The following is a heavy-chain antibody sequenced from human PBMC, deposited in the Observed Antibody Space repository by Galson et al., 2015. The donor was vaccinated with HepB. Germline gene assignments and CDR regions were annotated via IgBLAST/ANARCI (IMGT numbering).Heavy chain of an antibody. Sequence: LRLSCAASGFTFDTHAMNWVRQAPGKGLVGVSSSSGGGGITYYADLLKGRFTISRDNSRNTLYLQMNSLRAEDTAIYYCAKDFDTGMPLMLFDYWGQGALVTVSS. CDR1: GFTFDTHA. V-gene: IGHV3-23*01. CDR3: AKDFDTGMPLMLFDY. D-gene: IGHD1-1*01. J-gene: IGHJ4*02. CDR2: SSGGGGIT.